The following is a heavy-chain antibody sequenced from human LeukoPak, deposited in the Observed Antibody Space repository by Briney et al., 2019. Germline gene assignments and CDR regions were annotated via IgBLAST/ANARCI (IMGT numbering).Heavy chain of an antibody. V-gene: IGHV4-31*03. D-gene: IGHD6-19*01. CDR1: GGSISGGGFY. CDR2: MHFSGST. Sequence: KPSETLSLTCTVSGGSISGGGFYWSWLRQHPGKGLEWIGYMHFSGSTYYNPSLKSRVTISVDTFKNQFSLKLSSVTAADTAVYYCAREGKLTGYSGGLGFNCWGQGNLVTVSS. CDR3: AREGKLTGYSGGLGFNC. J-gene: IGHJ4*02.